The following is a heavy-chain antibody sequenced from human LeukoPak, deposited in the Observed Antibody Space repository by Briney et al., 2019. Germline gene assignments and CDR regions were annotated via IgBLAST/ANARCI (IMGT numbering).Heavy chain of an antibody. J-gene: IGHJ3*02. Sequence: SVKVSCKASGGTFSSYAISWVRQAPGQGLEWMGGIIPIFGTANYAQKFQGRVTITADESTSTAYMELSSLRSEDTAVYYCAASLGYCSSTSCWSDAFDIWGQGTMVTVSS. CDR2: IIPIFGTA. CDR3: AASLGYCSSTSCWSDAFDI. CDR1: GGTFSSYA. D-gene: IGHD2-2*01. V-gene: IGHV1-69*01.